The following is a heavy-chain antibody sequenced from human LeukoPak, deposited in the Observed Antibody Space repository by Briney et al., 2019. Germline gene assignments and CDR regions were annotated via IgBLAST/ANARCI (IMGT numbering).Heavy chain of an antibody. CDR2: INAGNGNT. Sequence: RASVKVSCKASGYTFTSYAMHWVRQAPGQRLEWMGWINAGNGNTKYSQKFQGRVTITRDTSASTAYMELSSLRSEDTAVYYCASTSYPYYDILTGYYYGMDVWGKGTTVTVSS. V-gene: IGHV1-3*01. J-gene: IGHJ6*04. CDR1: GYTFTSYA. CDR3: ASTSYPYYDILTGYYYGMDV. D-gene: IGHD3-9*01.